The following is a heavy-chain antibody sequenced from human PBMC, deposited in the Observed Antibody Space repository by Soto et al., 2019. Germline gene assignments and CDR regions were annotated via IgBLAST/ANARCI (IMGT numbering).Heavy chain of an antibody. Sequence: GESLKISCQGSGYRFSSYWIAWVRQMPGKGLEWMGIVYPGDSDTIYSPSFQGQVTFSVDKSTSTAYLQWSSLKASDTAMYYCARQGSNGAYYYYGMDVWGQGTTVTVSS. V-gene: IGHV5-51*01. CDR2: VYPGDSDT. CDR3: ARQGSNGAYYYYGMDV. D-gene: IGHD2-8*01. J-gene: IGHJ6*02. CDR1: GYRFSSYW.